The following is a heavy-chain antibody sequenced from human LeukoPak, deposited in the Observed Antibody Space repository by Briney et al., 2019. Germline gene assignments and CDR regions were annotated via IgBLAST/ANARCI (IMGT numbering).Heavy chain of an antibody. D-gene: IGHD2-2*01. Sequence: GGSLRLSCAASGITFSSYWMSWVRQAPGKGLEWVANKKQDGSEKYYVDSVKGRFTISRDNAKNSLYLQMNSLRAEDTAVYYCARDDCSSISCYHNWFDPWGQGTLVTVSS. CDR1: GITFSSYW. J-gene: IGHJ5*02. CDR2: KKQDGSEK. CDR3: ARDDCSSISCYHNWFDP. V-gene: IGHV3-7*01.